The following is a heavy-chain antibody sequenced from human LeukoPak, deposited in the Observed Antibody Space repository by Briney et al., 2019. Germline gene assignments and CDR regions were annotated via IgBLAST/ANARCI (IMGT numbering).Heavy chain of an antibody. D-gene: IGHD6-13*01. Sequence: GGSLRLSCAASGFTFSSYSMNWVRQAPGKGLEWVSHITSSSSTIYYADSVKGRFTISRDNAKNSLYLQMNSLRDEDTAVYYCASGYSSSHCRYYFDYWGQGTLVTVS. CDR2: ITSSSSTI. J-gene: IGHJ4*02. V-gene: IGHV3-48*02. CDR1: GFTFSSYS. CDR3: ASGYSSSHCRYYFDY.